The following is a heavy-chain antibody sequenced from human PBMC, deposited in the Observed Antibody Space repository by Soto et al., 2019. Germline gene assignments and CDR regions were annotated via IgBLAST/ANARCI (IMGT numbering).Heavy chain of an antibody. V-gene: IGHV4-30-2*01. CDR1: GGSISSGGYS. D-gene: IGHD6-19*01. Sequence: QLQLQESGSGLVKPSQTLSLTCAVSGGSISSGGYSWSWIRQPPGKGLEWIGYIYHSGSTYYNPTLKSRVTTSVDRSQNQFSLKLSSVTAADTAGYYCAKAGGLGAVAADYWGQGTLVTVSS. CDR3: AKAGGLGAVAADY. CDR2: IYHSGST. J-gene: IGHJ4*02.